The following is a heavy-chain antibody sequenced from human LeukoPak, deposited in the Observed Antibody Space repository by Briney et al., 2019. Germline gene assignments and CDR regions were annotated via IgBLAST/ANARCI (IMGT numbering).Heavy chain of an antibody. J-gene: IGHJ6*02. V-gene: IGHV3-7*03. CDR3: ARGGGLDV. D-gene: IGHD3-16*01. CDR2: MKGDGSVK. CDR1: GFTFSMYW. Sequence: GGSLRLSCAAVGFTFSMYWMGWVRQAPGKGLEWVASMKGDGSVKHFLDSVEGRFTISRDNAKNSLYLQMSNLRAEDTAVYFCARGGGLDVWGQGATVTVSS.